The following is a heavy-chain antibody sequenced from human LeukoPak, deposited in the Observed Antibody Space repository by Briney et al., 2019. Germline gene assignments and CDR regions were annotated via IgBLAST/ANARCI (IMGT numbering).Heavy chain of an antibody. V-gene: IGHV3-23*01. D-gene: IGHD2-15*01. Sequence: PGGSLRLSCAASGFTFSSYAMSWVRQAPGKGLEWVSAISGSGGSTYFPDSMKGRFTISRDNSKNTLYLQMNSLRAEDTAVYYCVKEYCSGASCYIDYWGQGTLVTVSS. CDR1: GFTFSSYA. CDR3: VKEYCSGASCYIDY. CDR2: ISGSGGST. J-gene: IGHJ4*02.